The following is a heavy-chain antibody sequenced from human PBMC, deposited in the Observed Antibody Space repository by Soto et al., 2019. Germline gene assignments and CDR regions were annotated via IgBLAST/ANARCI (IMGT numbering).Heavy chain of an antibody. CDR1: GASIRSLAY. D-gene: IGHD6-19*01. V-gene: IGHV4-39*01. CDR3: RRSSRYSTDA. CDR2: IYSIGNT. Sequence: TMCLTCTVSGASIRSLAYRGWIRQPPGKGLAWIGSIYSIGNTYYNPSLKSGVTISADTSKNQFSLNLISVTAADTAVNSCRRSSRYSTDACGQGITVTVS. J-gene: IGHJ6*02.